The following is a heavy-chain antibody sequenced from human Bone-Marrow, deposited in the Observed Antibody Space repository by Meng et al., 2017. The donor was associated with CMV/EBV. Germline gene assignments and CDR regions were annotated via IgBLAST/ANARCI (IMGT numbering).Heavy chain of an antibody. V-gene: IGHV3-21*01. CDR3: AMGPRDFGSGYYWDYFDY. CDR1: GFTFSSYS. CDR2: ISSSSSYI. J-gene: IGHJ4*02. D-gene: IGHD3-3*01. Sequence: GGSLRLSCAASGFTFSSYSMNWVRQAPGKGLEWVSSISSSSSYIYYADSVKGRFTISRDNAKNSLYLQMNSLRAEDTAVYYCAMGPRDFGSGYYWDYFDYWGQGTRVTVSS.